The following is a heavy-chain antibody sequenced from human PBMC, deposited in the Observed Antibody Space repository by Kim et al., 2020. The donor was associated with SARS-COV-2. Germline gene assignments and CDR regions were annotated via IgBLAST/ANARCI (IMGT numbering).Heavy chain of an antibody. J-gene: IGHJ4*02. CDR1: GFTFSSYS. CDR3: ARDRGQDSSSG. Sequence: GGSLRLSCAASGFTFSSYSINWVRQAPGKGLEWVSSISSSSSYIYYADSVKGRFTISRDNAKNSLYLQMNSLRAEDTAVYYCARDRGQDSSSGWGQGTLVTVSS. D-gene: IGHD6-13*01. CDR2: ISSSSSYI. V-gene: IGHV3-21*01.